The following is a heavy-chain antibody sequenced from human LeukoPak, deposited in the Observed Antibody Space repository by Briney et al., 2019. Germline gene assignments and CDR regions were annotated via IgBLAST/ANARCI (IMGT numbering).Heavy chain of an antibody. CDR2: IPYDGSNK. V-gene: IGHV3-30*02. CDR1: GFTFSRCG. J-gene: IGHJ6*03. Sequence: GFLRLSCAASGFTFSRCGMHWVRQAPGKGLEWVAFIPYDGSNKYYADSVKGRFTISRDTSKNTLYLQMNSLRVEDTAVYYCAKGVGGSANYYYMDVWGTGTTVTVSS. D-gene: IGHD3-10*01. CDR3: AKGVGGSANYYYMDV.